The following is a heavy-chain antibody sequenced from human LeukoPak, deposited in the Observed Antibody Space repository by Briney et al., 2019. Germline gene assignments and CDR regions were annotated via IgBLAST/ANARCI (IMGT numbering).Heavy chain of an antibody. J-gene: IGHJ4*02. V-gene: IGHV1-2*02. Sequence: ASVKVSCKSSGYTFRGYYRCWVRQAPGQGLEWMGWINPNSGGTNYAQKFQGRVTMTRDTSISTAYMEMSRLTSDDTAVYYCARDEIVREYSNFDYWGQGTLVTVSS. CDR2: INPNSGGT. D-gene: IGHD2/OR15-2a*01. CDR1: GYTFRGYY. CDR3: ARDEIVREYSNFDY.